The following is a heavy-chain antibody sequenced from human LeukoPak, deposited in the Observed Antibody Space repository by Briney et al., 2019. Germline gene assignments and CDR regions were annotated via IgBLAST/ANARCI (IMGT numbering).Heavy chain of an antibody. CDR1: GGSVTSGIYD. CDR2: VYFDGGT. J-gene: IGHJ5*02. Sequence: SETLSLTCTVSGGSVTSGIYDWGWIRQSPGKGLEWIGSVYFDGGTHYNPSLQSRVTISIDTSKNQFSLRLSSVTAADTALYYCARDHYYDGRGRFDPWGQGTLVTVSS. CDR3: ARDHYYDGRGRFDP. D-gene: IGHD3-16*01. V-gene: IGHV4-39*07.